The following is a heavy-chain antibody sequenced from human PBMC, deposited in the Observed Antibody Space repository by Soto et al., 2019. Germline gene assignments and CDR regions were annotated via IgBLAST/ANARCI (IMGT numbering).Heavy chain of an antibody. J-gene: IGHJ4*02. V-gene: IGHV3-7*01. CDR1: GFPFSNYE. CDR2: IKQDGSEK. CDR3: ARGRVQWLD. Sequence: EVQLVESGGGLVQTGGSLRLSCAAFGFPFSNYEMSWVRQAPGKGLEWVANIKQDGSEKYYVDSVKGRFTISRDNARNSLYLQMNSLRAEDTAVYYCARGRVQWLDWGQGTLVTVSS. D-gene: IGHD6-19*01.